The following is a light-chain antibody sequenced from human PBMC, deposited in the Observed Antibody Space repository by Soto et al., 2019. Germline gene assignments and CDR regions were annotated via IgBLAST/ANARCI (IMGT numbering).Light chain of an antibody. CDR2: DAS. Sequence: EIVLTQSPATPSLSPGERAPLSCRASQSVSSYLAWYQQKPGQAPRLLISDASNRATGIPARFSGSGSGTDFTLTISSLEPEDFAVYYCQQRSNWPLTFGGGTKVDIK. V-gene: IGKV3-11*01. J-gene: IGKJ4*01. CDR1: QSVSSY. CDR3: QQRSNWPLT.